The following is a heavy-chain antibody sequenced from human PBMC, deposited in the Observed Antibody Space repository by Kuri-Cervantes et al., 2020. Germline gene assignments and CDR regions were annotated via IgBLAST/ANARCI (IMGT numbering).Heavy chain of an antibody. CDR3: AKDIWEYSYGNYFDY. J-gene: IGHJ4*02. Sequence: GESLKISCAASGFTFTTYSMNWVRQAPGKGLEWVSSISGSSGYIYYADSLKGRFTISRDNSKNSLYLQMNSLRTEDTALYYCAKDIWEYSYGNYFDYWGQGTLVTVSS. CDR2: ISGSSGYI. D-gene: IGHD5-18*01. V-gene: IGHV3-21*04. CDR1: GFTFTTYS.